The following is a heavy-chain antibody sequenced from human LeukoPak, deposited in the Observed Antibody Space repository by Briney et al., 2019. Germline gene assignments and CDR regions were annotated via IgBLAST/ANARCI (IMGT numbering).Heavy chain of an antibody. CDR3: GRHVHCSSTSCRDGYYYYMDV. J-gene: IGHJ6*03. CDR1: GVSISTYY. Sequence: SETLSLTCTVSGVSISTYYWSSIRQPPGKGLEWIGYIYTIGSTNYNPSPKTRVTIEVDKSKTKFSLKLSSVTAADTAVYYCGRHVHCSSTSCRDGYYYYMDVWGKGTTVTVSS. CDR2: IYTIGST. D-gene: IGHD2-2*01. V-gene: IGHV4-4*09.